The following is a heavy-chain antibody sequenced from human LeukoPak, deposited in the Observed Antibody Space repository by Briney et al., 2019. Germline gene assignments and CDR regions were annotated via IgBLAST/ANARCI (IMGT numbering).Heavy chain of an antibody. Sequence: ASVKGSCKASGYTFTSYGISWVRQAPGQGLEWIGWISAYNGNTNYAQKLQGRVTMTTDTSTSTAYMELRSLRSDDTAVYYCARDLGYCSGGSCYSSGLFDYWGQGTLVTVSS. D-gene: IGHD2-15*01. CDR2: ISAYNGNT. CDR3: ARDLGYCSGGSCYSSGLFDY. V-gene: IGHV1-18*04. J-gene: IGHJ4*02. CDR1: GYTFTSYG.